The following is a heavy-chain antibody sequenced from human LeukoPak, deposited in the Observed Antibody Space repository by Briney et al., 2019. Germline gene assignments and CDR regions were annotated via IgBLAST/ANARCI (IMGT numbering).Heavy chain of an antibody. V-gene: IGHV4-34*01. CDR3: ARDPRRYYDSSGHYDDY. Sequence: SETLSLTCAVYGGSFTDYYWSWIRQTPGKGLEWIGEINHSGSTNHNPSLKSRVTMSVDTSNNQFSLRLNSVTAADTAVYYCARDPRRYYDSSGHYDDYWGQGTLVTVSS. J-gene: IGHJ4*02. CDR2: INHSGST. D-gene: IGHD3-22*01. CDR1: GGSFTDYY.